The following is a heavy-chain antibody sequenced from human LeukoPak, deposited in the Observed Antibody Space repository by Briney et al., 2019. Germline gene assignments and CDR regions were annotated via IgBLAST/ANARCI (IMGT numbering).Heavy chain of an antibody. CDR2: IISSGTYI. CDR1: GFTFSSYS. CDR3: ARRVIVTDAFDI. D-gene: IGHD3-16*02. J-gene: IGHJ3*02. V-gene: IGHV3-21*01. Sequence: PGGSLRLSCAASGFTFSSYSMNWVRQAPGKGLEWVSSIISSGTYIYYADSVKGRFTISRDNARNSLSLQMNSLRAEDTAVYYCARRVIVTDAFDIWGQGTMVTVSS.